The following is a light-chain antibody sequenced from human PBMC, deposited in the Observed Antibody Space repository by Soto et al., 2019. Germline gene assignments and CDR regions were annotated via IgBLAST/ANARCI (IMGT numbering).Light chain of an antibody. CDR2: GAS. CDR1: QSISRN. Sequence: EIVMTQSPATLSVSPGEGGTLSCRASQSISRNLAWYQQKPGQAPRLLIYGASNRATGIPDRFSGSGSGTDFTLTISSLEPEDVAVYYCQQRGNRPPWTFGQGTKVDIK. J-gene: IGKJ1*01. V-gene: IGKV3-11*01. CDR3: QQRGNRPPWT.